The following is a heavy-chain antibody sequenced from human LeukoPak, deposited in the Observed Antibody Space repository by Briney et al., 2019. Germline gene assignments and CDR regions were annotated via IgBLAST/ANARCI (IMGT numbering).Heavy chain of an antibody. Sequence: GASVKVSCKASGYTFTSYDINWVRQATGQGLEWMGWMNPNSGNTGYAQKFQGRVTMTRDTSTSTVYMELSSLRSEDTAVYYCARDKRVAGGAFDIWGQGTMVTVSS. D-gene: IGHD3-10*01. CDR3: ARDKRVAGGAFDI. V-gene: IGHV1-8*01. CDR2: MNPNSGNT. J-gene: IGHJ3*02. CDR1: GYTFTSYD.